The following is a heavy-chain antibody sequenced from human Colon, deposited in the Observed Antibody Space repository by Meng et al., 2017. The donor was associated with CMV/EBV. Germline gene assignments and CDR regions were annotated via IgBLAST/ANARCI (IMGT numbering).Heavy chain of an antibody. CDR3: ARGNTGGDFYFFGLDL. Sequence: GESLKISCSASGFLLSDYYIMWIRQAPGKGLEYVAYISTSGSTVYYADSVMGRLTISRDNINNVVTLHMTSLRGDDAGVYYCARGNTGGDFYFFGLDLWGQGTTVTVSS. CDR2: ISTSGSTV. CDR1: GFLLSDYY. J-gene: IGHJ6*02. D-gene: IGHD3-10*01. V-gene: IGHV3-11*01.